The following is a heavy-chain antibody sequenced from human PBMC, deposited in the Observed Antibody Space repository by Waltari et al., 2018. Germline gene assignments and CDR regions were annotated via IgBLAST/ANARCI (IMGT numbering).Heavy chain of an antibody. CDR1: GYTFISYD. J-gene: IGHJ3*01. CDR2: INPNTGAE. Sequence: QVQLVQSGAEVKKPGASVRVSCKASGYTFISYDINWVRQAPGQGLEWMGWINPNTGAERFAQNFHDRVTMTRSTSETTAYMEISDLTSHDTAVYYCARGDNWNDRLDFWGQGTKVTVSS. D-gene: IGHD1-1*01. V-gene: IGHV1-8*01. CDR3: ARGDNWNDRLDF.